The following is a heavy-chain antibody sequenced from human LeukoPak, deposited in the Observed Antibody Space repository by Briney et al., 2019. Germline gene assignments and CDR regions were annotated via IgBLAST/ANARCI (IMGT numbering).Heavy chain of an antibody. J-gene: IGHJ4*02. CDR2: ISRSGSTI. Sequence: PGGSLRLSCAASGFTFSSYEMNWVREAPGKGVEWVSYISRSGSTIYYADSVKGRFTISRDNAKNSLYLQMNSLRAEDTAVYYCARGRPPADYWGQGTLVTVSS. CDR3: ARGRPPADY. CDR1: GFTFSSYE. V-gene: IGHV3-48*03.